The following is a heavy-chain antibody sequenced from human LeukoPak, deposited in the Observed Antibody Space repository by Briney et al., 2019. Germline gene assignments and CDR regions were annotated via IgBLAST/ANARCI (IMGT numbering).Heavy chain of an antibody. CDR3: AKERYSYANGDFDY. CDR1: GFTFDDDG. V-gene: IGHV3-20*04. CDR2: INWNGDTR. D-gene: IGHD5-18*01. Sequence: GGSLRLSCAASGFTFDDDGMTWVRQAPGKGLEWVSGINWNGDTRGYADSVKGRFTISRDNAKNSLYLQMNSLRAEDTAVYYCAKERYSYANGDFDYWGQGTLVTVSS. J-gene: IGHJ4*02.